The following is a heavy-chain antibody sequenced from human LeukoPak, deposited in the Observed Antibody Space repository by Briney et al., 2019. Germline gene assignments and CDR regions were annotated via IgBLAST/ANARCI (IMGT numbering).Heavy chain of an antibody. D-gene: IGHD2-15*01. V-gene: IGHV3-23*01. CDR1: GFSFSSYA. CDR2: MSSSDDGR. J-gene: IGHJ4*02. CDR3: AKAPVTSCRGAFCYPFDY. Sequence: GGSLRLSCATSGFSFSSYAMSWVRQAPGKGLEWVSAMSSSDDGRYYAASVRGRSTISRDTSRSTLYLQMNSLRAEDAAVYYCAKAPVTSCRGAFCYPFDYWGQGTLVTVSS.